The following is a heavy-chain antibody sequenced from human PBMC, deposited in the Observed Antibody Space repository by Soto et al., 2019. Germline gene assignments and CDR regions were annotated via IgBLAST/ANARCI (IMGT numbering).Heavy chain of an antibody. V-gene: IGHV3-33*01. CDR3: ASETIAVATQDAFDI. D-gene: IGHD6-19*01. Sequence: QVQLVESGGGVVQPGRSLRLSCAASGFTFSSYGMHWVRQAPGKGLEWVAVIWYDGSNKYYADTVKGRFTISRDNSKNTLYVQMNSLRAEDTAVYYCASETIAVATQDAFDIWGQGTMVTVSS. CDR1: GFTFSSYG. J-gene: IGHJ3*02. CDR2: IWYDGSNK.